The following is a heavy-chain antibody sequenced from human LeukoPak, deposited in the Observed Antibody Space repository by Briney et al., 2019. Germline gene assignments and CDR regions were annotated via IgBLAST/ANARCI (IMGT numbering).Heavy chain of an antibody. Sequence: GGSLRLSCAASGFTFSNYAMSWVRQAPGKGLEWVSAISGSGGSTYYADSVKGRFTISRDNSKNTLYLQMNSLRAEDTAVYYCAKGGRDGYNYYFDYRGQGTLVTVSS. CDR3: AKGGRDGYNYYFDY. CDR2: ISGSGGST. CDR1: GFTFSNYA. V-gene: IGHV3-23*01. J-gene: IGHJ4*02. D-gene: IGHD5-24*01.